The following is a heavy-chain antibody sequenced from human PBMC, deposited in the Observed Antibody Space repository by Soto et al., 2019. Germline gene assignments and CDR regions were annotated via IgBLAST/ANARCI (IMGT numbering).Heavy chain of an antibody. CDR2: IIPIFGTA. CDR3: ASTNYYYDSSGYYPSGY. Sequence: GASVKVSCKASGGTFSSCAISWVRQAPGQGLEWMGGIIPIFGTANYAQKFQGRVTITADKSTSTAYMELSSLRSEDTAVYYCASTNYYYDSSGYYPSGYWGQGTLVTVSS. J-gene: IGHJ4*02. D-gene: IGHD3-22*01. CDR1: GGTFSSCA. V-gene: IGHV1-69*06.